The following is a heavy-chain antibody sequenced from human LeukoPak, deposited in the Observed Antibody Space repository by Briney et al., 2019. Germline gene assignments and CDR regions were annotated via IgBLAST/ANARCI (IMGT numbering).Heavy chain of an antibody. Sequence: SQTLSLTCTVSGGSISSGSYYWSWIRQPAGKGLEWIGRIYTSGSTNYNPSLKSRVTISVDTSKNQFSLKLSSVTAADTAVYYCARERGPPYDSSGYWPFDYWGQGTLVTVSS. CDR1: GGSISSGSYY. J-gene: IGHJ4*02. CDR2: IYTSGST. D-gene: IGHD3-22*01. V-gene: IGHV4-61*02. CDR3: ARERGPPYDSSGYWPFDY.